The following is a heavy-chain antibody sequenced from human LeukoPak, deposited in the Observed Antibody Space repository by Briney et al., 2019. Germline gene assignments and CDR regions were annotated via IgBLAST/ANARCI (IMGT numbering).Heavy chain of an antibody. V-gene: IGHV1-69*05. CDR2: IIPIFGTA. Sequence: SVKVSCKASGGTFTSYGISWVRQAPGQGLEWMGGIIPIFGTANYAQKLQGRVTMTTDTSTSTAYMELRSLRSDDTAVYYCARGPGGMDVWGQGTTVTVSS. CDR3: ARGPGGMDV. J-gene: IGHJ6*02. D-gene: IGHD3-10*01. CDR1: GGTFTSYG.